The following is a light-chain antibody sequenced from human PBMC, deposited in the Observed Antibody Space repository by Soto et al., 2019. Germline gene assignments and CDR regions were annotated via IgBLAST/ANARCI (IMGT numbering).Light chain of an antibody. Sequence: QSVLTQPPSVSGAPGQRVTISCTGSSSNIGAGYDVHWYQQLPGTAPKLLIYGNSNRPSGVPDRFSGSESGTSASLAITGIQAEDEADYYCQSYDSSLVFGGGTKLTVL. CDR1: SSNIGAGYD. CDR2: GNS. CDR3: QSYDSSLV. V-gene: IGLV1-40*01. J-gene: IGLJ2*01.